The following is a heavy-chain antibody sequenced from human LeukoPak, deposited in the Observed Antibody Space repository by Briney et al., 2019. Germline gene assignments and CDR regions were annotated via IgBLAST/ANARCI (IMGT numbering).Heavy chain of an antibody. CDR1: GYTLTELS. CDR2: FDPEDGET. V-gene: IGHV1-24*01. CDR3: ATHTIFGVESNWFDP. D-gene: IGHD3-3*01. Sequence: GASVKVSCKVSGYTLTELSMHWVRQAPGKGLEWMGGFDPEDGETIYAQKFQGRVTMTEDTSTDTAYMELSSLRSEDTAVYYCATHTIFGVESNWFDPWGQGTLVTVSP. J-gene: IGHJ5*02.